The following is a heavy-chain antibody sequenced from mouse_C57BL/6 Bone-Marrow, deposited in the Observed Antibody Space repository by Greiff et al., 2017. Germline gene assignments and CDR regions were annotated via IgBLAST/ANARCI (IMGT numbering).Heavy chain of an antibody. CDR1: GFSLTSYG. J-gene: IGHJ3*01. CDR2: IWGVGST. D-gene: IGHD2-2*01. CDR3: ARSTMVTRFAY. V-gene: IGHV2-6*01. Sequence: VQLVESGPGLVAPSQSLSLTCTVSGFSLTSYGVDWVRQSPGKGLEWLGDIWGVGSTNYNSALKSRLSISKDNTKSQVFLKMNSLQTDETAMDYCARSTMVTRFAYWGQGTLLTVSA.